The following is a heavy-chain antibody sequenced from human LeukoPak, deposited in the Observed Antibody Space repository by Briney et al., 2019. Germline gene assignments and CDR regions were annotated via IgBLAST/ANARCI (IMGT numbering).Heavy chain of an antibody. CDR3: VRTPPNWGFDY. CDR2: MKSNNGHT. V-gene: IGHV1-8*01. CDR1: GYTFTSFD. J-gene: IGHJ4*02. Sequence: ASVKVSCTASGYTFTSFDFNWVRQATGQGLEWMGWMKSNNGHTGYAQKFQGRVTMTSDSSISTAYMELSSLRSEDTAIYYCVRTPPNWGFDYWGQGTLVTVSS. D-gene: IGHD7-27*01.